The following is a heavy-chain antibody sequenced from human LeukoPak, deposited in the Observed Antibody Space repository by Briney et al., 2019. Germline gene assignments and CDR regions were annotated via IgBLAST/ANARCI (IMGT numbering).Heavy chain of an antibody. Sequence: GGSLRLSCAASGFTFSSYSMNWVRQAPGKGLEWVSSISSSSSYIYYADSVKGRFTISRDNAKNSLYLQMNSLRAEDTAVYYCARERRKGIVVVVAATYFDYWGQGTLVTVSS. CDR2: ISSSSSYI. J-gene: IGHJ4*02. D-gene: IGHD2-15*01. CDR1: GFTFSSYS. V-gene: IGHV3-21*01. CDR3: ARERRKGIVVVVAATYFDY.